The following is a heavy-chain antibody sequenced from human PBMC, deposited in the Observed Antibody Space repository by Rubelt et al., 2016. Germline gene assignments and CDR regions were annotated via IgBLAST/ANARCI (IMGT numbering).Heavy chain of an antibody. Sequence: QVQLQESGPGLVKPSETLSLTCTVYGGSFSGYYWSWIRQPPGKGLEWIGYIYYSGSTNYNPSLKSRVTISVDTSKNQFSLKLSSVTAADTAVYYCARHDRSAYCFDHWGQGTLVTVSS. CDR1: GGSFSGYY. CDR2: IYYSGST. J-gene: IGHJ4*02. V-gene: IGHV4-59*08. D-gene: IGHD3-3*01. CDR3: ARHDRSAYCFDH.